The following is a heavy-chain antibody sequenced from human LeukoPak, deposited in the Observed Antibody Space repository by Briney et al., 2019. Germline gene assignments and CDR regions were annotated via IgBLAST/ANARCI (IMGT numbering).Heavy chain of an antibody. D-gene: IGHD5-12*01. CDR2: FSGSGGSP. J-gene: IGHJ4*02. CDR1: GGTFSTYA. CDR3: AKERGIYSGYDPLHY. Sequence: RGSLRLSCAPSGGTFSTYAMSWVRQAPGKGLEWVSAFSGSGGSPFYAASVKGRFTISRDNSKNTLYLQMDSLRTADTALYFCAKERGIYSGYDPLHYWGQGTLVTVSS. V-gene: IGHV3-23*01.